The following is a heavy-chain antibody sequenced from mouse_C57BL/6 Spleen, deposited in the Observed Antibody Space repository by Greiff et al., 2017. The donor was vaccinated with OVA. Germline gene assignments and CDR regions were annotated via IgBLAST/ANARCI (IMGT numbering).Heavy chain of an antibody. Sequence: QVQLQQSGAELVRPGASVKLSCKASGYTFTDYYINWVKQRPGQGLEWIARIYPGSGNTYYNEKFKGKATLTAEKSSSTAYMQLSSLTSEDSAVYFCARGSSIYYDYEGWFAYWGQGTLVTVSA. D-gene: IGHD2-4*01. CDR2: IYPGSGNT. V-gene: IGHV1-76*01. CDR3: ARGSSIYYDYEGWFAY. CDR1: GYTFTDYY. J-gene: IGHJ3*01.